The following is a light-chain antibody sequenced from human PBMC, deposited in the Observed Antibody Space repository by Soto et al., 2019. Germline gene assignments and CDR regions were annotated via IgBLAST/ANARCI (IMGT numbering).Light chain of an antibody. V-gene: IGKV1-39*01. Sequence: DIQMTQSPSSLSASVGDRVTITCRASQSISTLLHWYQQKPGKAPKVLIYAASSLYSGVPSRFSGGGSGTDFTLTISSLQPEDFATYYCQQSYSTPRTFGQGTKLEIK. CDR3: QQSYSTPRT. CDR2: AAS. CDR1: QSISTL. J-gene: IGKJ2*01.